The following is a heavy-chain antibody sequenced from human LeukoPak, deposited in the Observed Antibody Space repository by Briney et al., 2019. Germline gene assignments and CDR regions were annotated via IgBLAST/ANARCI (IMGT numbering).Heavy chain of an antibody. D-gene: IGHD5-18*01. J-gene: IGHJ5*02. CDR2: IIPIFGSS. Sequence: SVTVSCTASGGTFNNYAINWVRQAPGQGLEWMGGIIPIFGSSNYAQKFQGRVTITADESTTTAYMELSSLRSEDTAVYYCARVTHTELSTWFDPWGQGTLVTVSS. V-gene: IGHV1-69*13. CDR1: GGTFNNYA. CDR3: ARVTHTELSTWFDP.